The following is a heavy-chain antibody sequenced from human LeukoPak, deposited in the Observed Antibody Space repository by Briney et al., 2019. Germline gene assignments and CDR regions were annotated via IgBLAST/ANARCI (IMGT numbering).Heavy chain of an antibody. CDR3: ARGVAAAGRDEDY. Sequence: VASVKVSCKASGYTFTSYGISWVRQAPGQGLEWMGWISAYNGNTNYAQKFQGRVTMTRNTSISTAYMELSSLRSEDTAVYYCARGVAAAGRDEDYWGQGTLVTVSS. CDR1: GYTFTSYG. D-gene: IGHD6-13*01. V-gene: IGHV1-18*01. CDR2: ISAYNGNT. J-gene: IGHJ4*02.